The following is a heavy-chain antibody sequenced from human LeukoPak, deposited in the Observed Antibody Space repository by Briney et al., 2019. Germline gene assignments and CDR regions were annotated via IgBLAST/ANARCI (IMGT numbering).Heavy chain of an antibody. CDR2: ISSSGSTI. D-gene: IGHD2-2*01. CDR1: GFTFSDYY. V-gene: IGHV3-11*01. Sequence: GGSLRLSCAASGFTFSDYYMSWIRQAPGKGLEWVSYISSSGSTIYYADSVKGRFTISRDNAKNSLYLQMNSLRAEDTAVYYCASHHHGVPGAIAYLVYWGQGTLVTVSS. CDR3: ASHHHGVPGAIAYLVY. J-gene: IGHJ4*02.